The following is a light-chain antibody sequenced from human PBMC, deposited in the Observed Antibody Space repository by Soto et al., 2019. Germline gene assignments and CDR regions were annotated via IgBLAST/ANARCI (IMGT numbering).Light chain of an antibody. V-gene: IGKV3-11*01. Sequence: EIVLTQSPATLSLSPGERATLSCRASQSVSNYLAWYQQKPGQAPRLLIYDASNRATGIPARFSGSGSGTDFTLTISTLEPEDFAVYYCQQHINRLSFGAGTKVDIK. CDR2: DAS. CDR3: QQHINRLS. J-gene: IGKJ4*01. CDR1: QSVSNY.